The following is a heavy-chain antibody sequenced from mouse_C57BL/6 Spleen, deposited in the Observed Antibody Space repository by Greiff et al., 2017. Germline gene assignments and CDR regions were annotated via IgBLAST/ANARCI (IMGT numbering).Heavy chain of an antibody. J-gene: IGHJ2*01. CDR2: IHPNSGST. D-gene: IGHD2-4*01. Sequence: QVQLQQPGAELVKPGASVTLSCKASGYTFTSYWMHWVKQRPGQGLEWIGMIHPNSGSTNYNEKFKSKATLTVDKSSSTAYMQLSSLTSEDSAVYYCARSLYDYDVGGHCDYWGQGTTLTVSS. CDR1: GYTFTSYW. V-gene: IGHV1-64*01. CDR3: ARSLYDYDVGGHCDY.